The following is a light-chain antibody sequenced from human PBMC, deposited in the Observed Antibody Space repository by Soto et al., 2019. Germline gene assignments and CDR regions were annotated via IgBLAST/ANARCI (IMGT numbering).Light chain of an antibody. CDR2: SIS. CDR1: QTITSY. Sequence: DIQLTQSPSSLSASVGDRVSITCRTSQTITSYLNWYHHRPGQAPKLLIYSISNLQSGVPSRFSGGGTGTEFTLTISGLQPEDFGSYSCQQTYNLPPTFGGGTRVQI. CDR3: QQTYNLPPT. V-gene: IGKV1-39*01. J-gene: IGKJ4*01.